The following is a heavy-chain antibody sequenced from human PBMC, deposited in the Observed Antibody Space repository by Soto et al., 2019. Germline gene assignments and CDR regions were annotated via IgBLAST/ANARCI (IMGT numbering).Heavy chain of an antibody. Sequence: ASVKVSCKASGYAFTSYGISWLRHSPGQGLEWMGWISAYNGNTNYAQKLQGRVTMTTDTSTSTAYMELRSLRSDDTAVYYCARTHPGIAAAGDYWGQGTLVTVSS. CDR1: GYAFTSYG. D-gene: IGHD6-13*01. V-gene: IGHV1-18*01. CDR2: ISAYNGNT. J-gene: IGHJ4*02. CDR3: ARTHPGIAAAGDY.